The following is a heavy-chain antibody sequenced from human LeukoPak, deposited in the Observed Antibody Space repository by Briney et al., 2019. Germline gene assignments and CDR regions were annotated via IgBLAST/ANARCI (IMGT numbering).Heavy chain of an antibody. V-gene: IGHV4-34*01. J-gene: IGHJ3*02. Sequence: SETLSLTCAVYGGSFSGYYWSWIRQPPGKGLEWIGEINHSGSTYYNPSLKSRVTISVDTSKNQFSLKLSSVTAADTAVYYCARHPTYYYDSSGTYAFDIWGQGTMVTVSS. CDR2: INHSGST. D-gene: IGHD3-22*01. CDR1: GGSFSGYY. CDR3: ARHPTYYYDSSGTYAFDI.